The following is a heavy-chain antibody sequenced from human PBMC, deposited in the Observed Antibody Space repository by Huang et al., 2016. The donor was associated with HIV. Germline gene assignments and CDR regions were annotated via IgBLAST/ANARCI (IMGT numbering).Heavy chain of an antibody. CDR3: ALSGSDSGGNDWFDP. CDR2: INHSGKT. CDR1: GGSVFGHY. V-gene: IGHV4-34*01. D-gene: IGHD2-15*01. Sequence: QVQLQQWGAGLLKPSETLSLTCAVNGGSVFGHYWSWIRQPPGKGLEWIAEINHSGKTNYNPSLKSRVSISVDIARNQVSLKRSSVTAADTAIYYCALSGSDSGGNDWFDPWGQGNPVTVSS. J-gene: IGHJ5*02.